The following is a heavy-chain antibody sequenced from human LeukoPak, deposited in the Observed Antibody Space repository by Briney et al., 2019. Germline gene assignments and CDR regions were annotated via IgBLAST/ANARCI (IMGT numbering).Heavy chain of an antibody. J-gene: IGHJ3*02. CDR2: MNPNSGNT. D-gene: IGHD3-22*01. CDR1: GYTFTSYD. Sequence: ASVKVSCKAYGYTFTSYDINWVRQATGQGLEWMGWMNPNSGNTGYAQKFQGRVTMTRNTSISTAYMELSSLRSEDTAVYYCARGHWPKYYYDSILRGLGAFDIWGQGTMVTVSS. V-gene: IGHV1-8*01. CDR3: ARGHWPKYYYDSILRGLGAFDI.